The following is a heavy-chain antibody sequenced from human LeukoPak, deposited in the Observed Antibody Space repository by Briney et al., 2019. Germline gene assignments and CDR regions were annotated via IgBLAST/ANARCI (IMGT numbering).Heavy chain of an antibody. V-gene: IGHV1-69*13. D-gene: IGHD2-21*01. CDR1: GATFSSYA. CDR3: ASTRGYSYDHTGYCGGDCYYYFDY. CDR2: IIPIFGTA. J-gene: IGHJ4*02. Sequence: ASVKLCCKASGATFSSYAISWVRQAPGPRLEWMGGIIPIFGTANYAQKVQCRVTITADESTSTAYMELSSLRSEDTAVYYCASTRGYSYDHTGYCGGDCYYYFDYWGQGTLVTVSS.